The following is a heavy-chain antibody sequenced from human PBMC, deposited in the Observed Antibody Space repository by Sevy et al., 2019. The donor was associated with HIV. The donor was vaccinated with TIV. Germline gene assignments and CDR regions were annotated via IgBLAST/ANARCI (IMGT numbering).Heavy chain of an antibody. CDR3: ATTKDYYDSSGCPFDY. CDR2: FDPEEGET. J-gene: IGHJ4*02. Sequence: ASVKVSCKVSGYTLTGLSMHWVRQAPGKGLEWMGSFDPEEGETIYAQNFQGRVTMTGVTSTDTAYMELSSLRSEDTAVYFCATTKDYYDSSGCPFDYWGQGTLVTVSS. D-gene: IGHD3-22*01. V-gene: IGHV1-24*01. CDR1: GYTLTGLS.